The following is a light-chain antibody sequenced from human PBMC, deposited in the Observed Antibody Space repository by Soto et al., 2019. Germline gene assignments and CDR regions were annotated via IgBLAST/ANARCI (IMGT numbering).Light chain of an antibody. CDR2: DVS. CDR3: SSYTTRGTYG. CDR1: SSDVGAYNY. J-gene: IGLJ1*01. Sequence: QSALTQPASVSGSPGQSITISCTGTSSDVGAYNYVSWYQQHPGKAPKLMIYDVSNWPFGVSNRFSGSKSGITASLTISGLQAEDEAEYYCSSYTTRGTYGFGTGTKVTVL. V-gene: IGLV2-14*01.